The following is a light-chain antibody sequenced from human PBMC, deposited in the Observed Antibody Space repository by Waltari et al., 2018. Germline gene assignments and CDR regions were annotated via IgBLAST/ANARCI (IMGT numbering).Light chain of an antibody. CDR3: QQYATFPGT. CDR1: EWMGRSY. J-gene: IGKJ1*01. Sequence: EIVLTQSPGTLSLSPGERATLSCRASEWMGRSYLAWYQQKPGQAPSLLIDLASSRATGIPDRFSGSGSGTDFSLSISRLEPEDFAVYYCQQYATFPGTFGQGTKVEVK. CDR2: LAS. V-gene: IGKV3-20*01.